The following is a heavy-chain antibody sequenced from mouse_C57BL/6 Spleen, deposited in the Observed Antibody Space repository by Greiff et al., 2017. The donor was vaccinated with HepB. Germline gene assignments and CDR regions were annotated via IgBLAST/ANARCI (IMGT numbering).Heavy chain of an antibody. CDR1: GYTFTSYW. CDR2: IDPSDSYT. CDR3: ARGVPDY. J-gene: IGHJ2*01. Sequence: QVQLQQPGAELVMPGASVKLSCKASGYTFTSYWMHWVKQRPGQGLEWIGKIDPSDSYTNYNQKFKGKSTLTVDKSSSTAYMQLSSLTSEDSAVYYCARGVPDYWGQGTTLTVSS. D-gene: IGHD2-14*01. V-gene: IGHV1-69*01.